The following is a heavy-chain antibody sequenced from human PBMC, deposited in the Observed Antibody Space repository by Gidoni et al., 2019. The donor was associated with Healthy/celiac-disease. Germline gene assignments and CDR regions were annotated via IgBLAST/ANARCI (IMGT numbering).Heavy chain of an antibody. Sequence: QVQLLESGGGVVQPGRSLRLSCAASGFTFSSYGLHWVRQAPGKGLEWVAVISYDGSNKYYADSVKGRFTISRDNSKNTLYLQMNSLRAEDTAVYYCAKDTYYYDSSGYYDGGMDVWGQGTTVTVSS. CDR3: AKDTYYYDSSGYYDGGMDV. D-gene: IGHD3-22*01. V-gene: IGHV3-30*18. CDR2: ISYDGSNK. J-gene: IGHJ6*02. CDR1: GFTFSSYG.